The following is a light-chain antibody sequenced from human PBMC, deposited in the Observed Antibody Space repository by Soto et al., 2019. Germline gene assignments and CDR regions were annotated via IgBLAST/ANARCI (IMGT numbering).Light chain of an antibody. J-gene: IGLJ1*01. CDR3: SSYTTSSTV. Sequence: QSVLTQPASVSGSPGQSITISCTGTSSDGADYKDVSWYQQHPGKAPKLRIYEVTYRPSGVSNRFSGSKSGTTASLTISGLQAEDEAEYYCSSYTTSSTVFGTGTKLTVL. V-gene: IGLV2-14*01. CDR2: EVT. CDR1: SSDGADYKD.